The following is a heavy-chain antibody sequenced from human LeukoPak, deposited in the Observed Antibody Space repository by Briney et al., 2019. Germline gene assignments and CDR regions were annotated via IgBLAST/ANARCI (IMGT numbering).Heavy chain of an antibody. J-gene: IGHJ5*02. D-gene: IGHD5-24*01. V-gene: IGHV1-69*05. Sequence: SVKVSCKASGGTFSSYAISWVRQAPGQGLEWMGGIIPIFGTANCAQKFQGRVTITTDESTSTAYMELSSLRSEDTAVYYCARAFERRDGYNWYWFDPWGQGTLVTVSS. CDR1: GGTFSSYA. CDR2: IIPIFGTA. CDR3: ARAFERRDGYNWYWFDP.